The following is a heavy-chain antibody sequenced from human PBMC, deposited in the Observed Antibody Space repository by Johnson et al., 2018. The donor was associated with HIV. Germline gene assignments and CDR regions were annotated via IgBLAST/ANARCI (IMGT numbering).Heavy chain of an antibody. Sequence: VQLVESGGGLVQPGGSLRLSCAASGFIFRNYWMHWVRQTPGKGLVWVARIYSDGSDTAYAASVQGRFTISRDNAKKTLYLQMNSLRAEDTAVYYCARKQWLEIPSDALDVWGQGTMVTVSS. CDR3: ARKQWLEIPSDALDV. CDR2: IYSDGSDT. V-gene: IGHV3-74*03. D-gene: IGHD6-19*01. J-gene: IGHJ3*01. CDR1: GFIFRNYW.